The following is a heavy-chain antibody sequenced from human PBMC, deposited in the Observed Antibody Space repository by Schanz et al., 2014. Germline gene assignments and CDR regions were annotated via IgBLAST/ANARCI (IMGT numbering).Heavy chain of an antibody. CDR1: GYTFTSHG. J-gene: IGHJ6*02. V-gene: IGHV1-18*01. CDR3: ARVQDDILTGSEYYYGMDV. Sequence: QVQLVQSGAEVKKPGASVKVSCRASGYTFTSHGISWVRQAPGQGLEWMGWITAYNGDTNYALKLQGRVTMTTDTSTGTAYMGLRSLRSDDTAVYYCARVQDDILTGSEYYYGMDVWGQGTTVTVSS. CDR2: ITAYNGDT. D-gene: IGHD3-9*01.